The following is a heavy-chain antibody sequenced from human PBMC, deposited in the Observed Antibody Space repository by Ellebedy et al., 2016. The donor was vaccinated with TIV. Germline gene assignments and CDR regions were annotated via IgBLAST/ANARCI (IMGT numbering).Heavy chain of an antibody. V-gene: IGHV3-66*01. Sequence: GESLKISCAASGFTVSGTYMNWVRQAPGKGLEWVSVMFSAGDTYYADSVKGRFTISRDSSENTLYLQMNSLRAEDTAVYHCARESYDTLTGTSYGMGVWGQGTTVTVSS. D-gene: IGHD3-9*01. CDR3: ARESYDTLTGTSYGMGV. CDR2: MFSAGDT. CDR1: GFTVSGTY. J-gene: IGHJ6*02.